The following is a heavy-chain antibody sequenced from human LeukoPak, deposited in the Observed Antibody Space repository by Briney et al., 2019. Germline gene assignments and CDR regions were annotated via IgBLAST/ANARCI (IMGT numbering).Heavy chain of an antibody. CDR1: GGSISSYY. J-gene: IGHJ3*02. CDR2: IYYSGST. Sequence: NPSETLSLTSTVSGGSISSYYWSWIRQPPGKGLEWIGYIYYSGSTNYNPSLKSRVTISVDTSKNQFSLKLSSVTAADTAVYYCARGLPNDDAFDIWGQGTMVTVSS. V-gene: IGHV4-59*01. D-gene: IGHD2-2*01. CDR3: ARGLPNDDAFDI.